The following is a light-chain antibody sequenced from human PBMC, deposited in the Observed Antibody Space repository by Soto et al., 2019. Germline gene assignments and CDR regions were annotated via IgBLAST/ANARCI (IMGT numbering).Light chain of an antibody. V-gene: IGKV2-28*01. J-gene: IGKJ1*01. CDR3: MQALQTPRT. Sequence: DIVMTQSPLSLPVTPGEPASISCRSSQSLLHSNGYNYLDWYLQKPVQSPQLLIYLGSNRAYGVPDRFSGSGSGTDFTLKISRVEAEDVGVYFCMQALQTPRTFGQGTKVEIK. CDR1: QSLLHSNGYNY. CDR2: LGS.